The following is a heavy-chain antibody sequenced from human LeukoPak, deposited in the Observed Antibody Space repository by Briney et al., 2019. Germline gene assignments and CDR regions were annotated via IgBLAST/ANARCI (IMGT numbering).Heavy chain of an antibody. J-gene: IGHJ6*03. Sequence: SETLSLTCAVSGGSISSSNWWSWIRQPPGKGLEWIGEIYHSGSTNYNPSLKSRVTMSVDTSNNQFSLKVSSVTAADTAVYYCARVFDSGSQAYFYYMDVWGKGTTVTIFS. V-gene: IGHV4-4*02. CDR3: ARVFDSGSQAYFYYMDV. D-gene: IGHD3-10*01. CDR1: GGSISSSNW. CDR2: IYHSGST.